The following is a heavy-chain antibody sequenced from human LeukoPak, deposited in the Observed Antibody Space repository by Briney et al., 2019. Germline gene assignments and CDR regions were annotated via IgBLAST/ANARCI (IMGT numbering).Heavy chain of an antibody. CDR3: ARAMGAFSYDSSGYYYHDAFDI. D-gene: IGHD3-22*01. CDR1: GDSVSSNSAA. J-gene: IGHJ3*02. V-gene: IGHV6-1*01. CDR2: TYYRSMWYN. Sequence: SQTLSLTCAISGDSVSSNSAAWNWIRQSPSRGLEWLGRTYYRSMWYNDYAVSVKSRITINPDTSKNQFSLQLNSVTPEDTAVYYCARAMGAFSYDSSGYYYHDAFDIWGQGTMVTVSS.